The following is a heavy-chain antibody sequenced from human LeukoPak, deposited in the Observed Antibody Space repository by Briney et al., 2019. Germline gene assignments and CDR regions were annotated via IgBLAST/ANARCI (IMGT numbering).Heavy chain of an antibody. Sequence: PSQTLSLTCTVSGGSISSSSYYWSWIRQPAGKGLEWIGRIYTSGSTNYNPSLKSRVTISVDTSKNQFSLKLSSVTAADTAVYYCARGRIRRGSRFDYWGQGTLVTVSS. CDR1: GGSISSSSYY. D-gene: IGHD2-15*01. V-gene: IGHV4-61*02. J-gene: IGHJ4*02. CDR3: ARGRIRRGSRFDY. CDR2: IYTSGST.